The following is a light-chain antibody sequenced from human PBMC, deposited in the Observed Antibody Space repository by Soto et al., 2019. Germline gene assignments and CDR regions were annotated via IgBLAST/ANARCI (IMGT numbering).Light chain of an antibody. CDR3: QQYNNWPPA. J-gene: IGKJ1*01. Sequence: EIVMAQSPATLSVSPGERATLSCRASQSVSGNLAWYQQKPGQAPRLLIYGASTRATGIPARISGSGSGTEFTLTISSLQSEDFAVYYCQQYNNWPPAFGQGTKVEIK. V-gene: IGKV3-15*01. CDR1: QSVSGN. CDR2: GAS.